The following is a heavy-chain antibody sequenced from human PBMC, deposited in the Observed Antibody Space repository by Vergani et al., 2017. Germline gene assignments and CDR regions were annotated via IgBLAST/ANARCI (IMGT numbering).Heavy chain of an antibody. CDR1: GFTFSDYY. D-gene: IGHD5-12*01. CDR2: ISSSSSYT. CDR3: ARHDSYGGYSPPQHYFDY. Sequence: QVQLVESGGGLVKPGGSLRLSCAASGFTFSDYYMSWIRQAPGKGLEWVSYISSSSSYTNYADSVKGRFTISRDNAKNSLYLQMNSLRAEDTAVYYCARHDSYGGYSPPQHYFDYWGQGTLVTVSS. V-gene: IGHV3-11*06. J-gene: IGHJ4*02.